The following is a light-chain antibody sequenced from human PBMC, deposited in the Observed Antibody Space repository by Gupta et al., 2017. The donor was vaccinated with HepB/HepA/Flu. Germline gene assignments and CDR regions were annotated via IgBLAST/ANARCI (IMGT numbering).Light chain of an antibody. CDR3: QSADSTNTHV. Sequence: YELTPTPSVSVAPGQTATPTRSGNMLAKQYAYWYRQKPGQAPVLVIYKDSERPSGIPERFSGSSSGTTVTLTISGVQAEDEADYYCQSADSTNTHVFGTGTKVTVL. J-gene: IGLJ1*01. CDR2: KDS. CDR1: MLAKQY. V-gene: IGLV3-25*03.